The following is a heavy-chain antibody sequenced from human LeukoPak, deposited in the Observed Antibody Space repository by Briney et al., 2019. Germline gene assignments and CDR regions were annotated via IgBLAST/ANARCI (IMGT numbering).Heavy chain of an antibody. Sequence: PGGSLRLSCAASGFTFSSYSMNWVRQPPGKGLEWIGYIYYSGSTNYNPSLKSRVTISVDTSKNQFSLKLSSVTAADTAVYYCAREGYGGNFDYWGQGTLVTVSS. CDR3: AREGYGGNFDY. J-gene: IGHJ4*02. CDR1: GFTFSSYS. D-gene: IGHD4-23*01. CDR2: IYYSGST. V-gene: IGHV4-59*01.